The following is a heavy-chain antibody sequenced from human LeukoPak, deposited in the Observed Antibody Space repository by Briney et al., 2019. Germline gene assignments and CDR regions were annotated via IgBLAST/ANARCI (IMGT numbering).Heavy chain of an antibody. CDR1: GGSISSGGYY. V-gene: IGHV4-31*03. J-gene: IGHJ5*02. Sequence: PSETLSLTCTVSGGSISSGGYYWSWIRQHPGKGLEWIGYIYYSGSTYYNPSLKSRVTISVDTSKNQFSLKLSSVTAADTAVCYCARDGSSSWYIDVGWFDPWGQGTLVTVSS. CDR3: ARDGSSSWYIDVGWFDP. CDR2: IYYSGST. D-gene: IGHD6-13*01.